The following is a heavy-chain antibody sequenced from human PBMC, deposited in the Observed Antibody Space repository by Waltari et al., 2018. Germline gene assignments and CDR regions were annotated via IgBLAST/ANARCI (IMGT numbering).Heavy chain of an antibody. Sequence: QVQLQESGPGLVKPSQTLSLTCTVSGGSISSGGYYWSWIRQHQGKGLEWIGYSHYRGSTYYNPSLKSRVTISVDTSKNQFSLKLSSVTAADTAVYYCATGAVRGIAPSFDYWGQGTLVTVSS. J-gene: IGHJ4*02. D-gene: IGHD6-13*01. CDR2: SHYRGST. CDR1: GGSISSGGYY. CDR3: ATGAVRGIAPSFDY. V-gene: IGHV4-31*03.